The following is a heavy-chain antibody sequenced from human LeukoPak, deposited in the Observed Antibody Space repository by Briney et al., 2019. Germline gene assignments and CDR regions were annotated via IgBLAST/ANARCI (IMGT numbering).Heavy chain of an antibody. V-gene: IGHV4-39*01. CDR1: GVSISSSSYY. D-gene: IGHD2-15*01. CDR3: ASLAHCSGDGCLGNWFDP. J-gene: IGHJ5*02. Sequence: PSETLSLTCTVSGVSISSSSYYWAWIRQPPGKGLEWIGSIYYSGSTYYNPSLKSRVTISMDTSKNQFSLKLSSVTAADTAMYYCASLAHCSGDGCLGNWFDPWGQGTLVTVSS. CDR2: IYYSGST.